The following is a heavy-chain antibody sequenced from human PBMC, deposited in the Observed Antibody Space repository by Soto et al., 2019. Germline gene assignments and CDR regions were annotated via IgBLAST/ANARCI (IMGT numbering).Heavy chain of an antibody. Sequence: QLQLQESGPGLVKPSETLSLTCTVSGGSISSSSYYWGWIRQPPGKGLEWIGSIYYSGSTYYNPSLKSRVTISVDTSKNQSSLKLSSVTAADTAVYYCARLRAPNSSGWSRDRGPFDYWGQGTLVTVSS. CDR1: GGSISSSSYY. D-gene: IGHD6-19*01. CDR3: ARLRAPNSSGWSRDRGPFDY. CDR2: IYYSGST. J-gene: IGHJ4*02. V-gene: IGHV4-39*01.